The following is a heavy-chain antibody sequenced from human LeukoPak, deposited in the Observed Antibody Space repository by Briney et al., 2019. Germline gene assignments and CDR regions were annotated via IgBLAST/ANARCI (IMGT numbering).Heavy chain of an antibody. CDR2: INHSGST. CDR1: GVSFSGYY. D-gene: IGHD6-25*01. Sequence: PSETLSLTCAVYGVSFSGYYWSWIRQPPGKGLEWIGEINHSGSTNYNPSLKSRVTISVDTSKNQFSLNLSSVTAADTAVYYCARGSGWGRALYFDYWGQGTLVTVSS. V-gene: IGHV4-34*01. J-gene: IGHJ4*02. CDR3: ARGSGWGRALYFDY.